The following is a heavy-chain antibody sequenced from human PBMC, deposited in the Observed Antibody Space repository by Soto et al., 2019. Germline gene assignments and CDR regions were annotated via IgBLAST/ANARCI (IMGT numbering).Heavy chain of an antibody. D-gene: IGHD3-22*01. V-gene: IGHV1-69*13. J-gene: IGHJ4*02. CDR1: GGTFSSYT. CDR3: ARDGNIYDTRAYYYLY. CDR2: ITPMFGIP. Sequence: SVKVSCKASGGTFSSYTITWVRQAPGQGLEWMGGITPMFGIPNYAQKFRGRVTITADESTSTAYMELSSLRSEDTAIYFCARDGNIYDTRAYYYLYWGQGTLVTVSS.